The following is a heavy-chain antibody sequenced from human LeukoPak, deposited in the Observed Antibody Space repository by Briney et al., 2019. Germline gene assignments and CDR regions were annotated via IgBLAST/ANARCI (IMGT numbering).Heavy chain of an antibody. CDR3: AKLLVRGVTNY. V-gene: IGHV3-30*18. J-gene: IGHJ4*02. Sequence: GALRLSCAASGFTFSSYGMHWVRQAPGKGLEWVAVISCDGSNKYYADSVKGRFTISRDNSKNTLYLQMNSLRAEDTAVYYCAKLLVRGVTNYWGQGTLVTVSS. D-gene: IGHD3-10*01. CDR1: GFTFSSYG. CDR2: ISCDGSNK.